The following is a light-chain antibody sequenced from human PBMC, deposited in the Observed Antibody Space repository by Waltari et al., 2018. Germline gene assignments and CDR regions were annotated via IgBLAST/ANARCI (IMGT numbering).Light chain of an antibody. CDR3: QQAASFPLT. CDR2: GAS. V-gene: IGKV1-12*01. J-gene: IGKJ4*01. Sequence: IQMTQSPSSVSASVGDRVTVTCRSSQGINSWLAWYQQKPGRAPKLLIYGASSLQSGVPSRFSGSGSGTDFTLTISSLQPDDFATYYCQQAASFPLTFGGGTKVEIK. CDR1: QGINSW.